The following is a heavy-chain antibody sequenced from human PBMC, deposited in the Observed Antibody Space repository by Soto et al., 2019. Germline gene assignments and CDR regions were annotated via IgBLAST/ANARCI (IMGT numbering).Heavy chain of an antibody. CDR3: AREAANYYDSSGSLDY. CDR1: VFTFSSQY. V-gene: IGHV3-53*01. Sequence: GSLRVSGAAPVFTFSSQYMSWVREAPGKGLEWVSVIYSGGSTYYADSVKGRFTISRDNSKNTLYLQMNSLRAEDTAVYYCAREAANYYDSSGSLDYWGQGTLVSVSS. CDR2: IYSGGST. J-gene: IGHJ4*02. D-gene: IGHD3-22*01.